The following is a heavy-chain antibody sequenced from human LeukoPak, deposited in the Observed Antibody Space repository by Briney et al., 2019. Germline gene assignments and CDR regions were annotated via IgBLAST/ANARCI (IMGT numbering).Heavy chain of an antibody. D-gene: IGHD3-22*01. Sequence: GGSLRLSCAASGFTFSSYWMSWVRQAPGKGLEWVANIKQDGSEKYYVDSVKGRFTISRDNAENSLYLQMNSLRAEDTAVYYCARAYGYYYDSSGFDYWGQGTLVTVSS. CDR2: IKQDGSEK. J-gene: IGHJ4*02. CDR1: GFTFSSYW. CDR3: ARAYGYYYDSSGFDY. V-gene: IGHV3-7*01.